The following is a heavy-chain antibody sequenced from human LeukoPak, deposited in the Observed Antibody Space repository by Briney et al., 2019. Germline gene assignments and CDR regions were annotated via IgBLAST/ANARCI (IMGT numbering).Heavy chain of an antibody. V-gene: IGHV4-59*01. Sequence: SETLSLTCTVSGASTSAYYWSWIRQPPGKGLEWIGYTYSGGNANYNPSLKSRVTISIDTSENQFSLRLTSVTAADTAVYFCAHSKRGGGYFINAFAVWGQGTLVTISS. CDR3: AHSKRGGGYFINAFAV. J-gene: IGHJ3*01. D-gene: IGHD1-26*01. CDR2: TYSGGNA. CDR1: GASTSAYY.